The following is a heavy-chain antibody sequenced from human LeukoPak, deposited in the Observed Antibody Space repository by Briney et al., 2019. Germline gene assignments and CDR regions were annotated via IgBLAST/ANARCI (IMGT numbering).Heavy chain of an antibody. CDR2: ISSDGRDK. V-gene: IGHV3-30*03. CDR3: ARDLRRIAAYYFDY. J-gene: IGHJ4*02. D-gene: IGHD6-25*01. CDR1: GSTFSSYA. Sequence: SGGSLRLSCAASGSTFSSYAIHWVRQAPGKGLEWVAVISSDGRDKHHADSAKDRFTISRDNSKNTLYLQTNSLRAEDTAVYYCARDLRRIAAYYFDYWGQGTLVTVSS.